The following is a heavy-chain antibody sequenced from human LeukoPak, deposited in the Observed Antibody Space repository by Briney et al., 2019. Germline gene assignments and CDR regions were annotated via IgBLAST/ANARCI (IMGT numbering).Heavy chain of an antibody. J-gene: IGHJ4*02. Sequence: SETLSLTCTVSRGSISSSSYYWGWIRHPPGKGLEWIGSIYYSGSTYYNPSLKSRVTISVDTSKNQFSLKLSSVTAADTAVYYCARLDPYGDFDYWGQGTLVTVSA. CDR2: IYYSGST. D-gene: IGHD3-10*01. V-gene: IGHV4-39*01. CDR1: RGSISSSSYY. CDR3: ARLDPYGDFDY.